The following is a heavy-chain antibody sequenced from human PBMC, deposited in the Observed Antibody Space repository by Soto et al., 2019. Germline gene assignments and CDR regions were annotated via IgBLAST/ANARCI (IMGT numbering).Heavy chain of an antibody. CDR1: GGSISTSNW. D-gene: IGHD6-13*01. Sequence: QVQLQESGPGLEKPSGTVSLTCAVCGGSISTSNWWSWVRQPPGRRHEWIGEVYRTGSTNYNPSLESRLTISVDKSKNQFSLKLTSVTAADTAVYYCARARATIAAAAIFDCWGQGTLVTVSS. V-gene: IGHV4-4*02. CDR2: VYRTGST. J-gene: IGHJ4*02. CDR3: ARARATIAAAAIFDC.